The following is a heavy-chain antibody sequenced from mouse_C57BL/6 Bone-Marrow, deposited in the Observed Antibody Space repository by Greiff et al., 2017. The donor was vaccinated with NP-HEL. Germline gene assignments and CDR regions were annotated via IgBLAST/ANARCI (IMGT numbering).Heavy chain of an antibody. CDR3: ARATYYDYDGAMDF. V-gene: IGHV1-59*01. CDR2: IDPSDSYT. Sequence: QVQLKQPGAELVRPGTSVKLSCKASGYTFTSYWMHWVKQRPGQGLEWIGVIDPSDSYTNYNQKFKGKATLTVDTSSSTAYMQLSSLTSEDSAVYYCARATYYDYDGAMDFWGQGTSVTVSS. CDR1: GYTFTSYW. D-gene: IGHD2-4*01. J-gene: IGHJ4*01.